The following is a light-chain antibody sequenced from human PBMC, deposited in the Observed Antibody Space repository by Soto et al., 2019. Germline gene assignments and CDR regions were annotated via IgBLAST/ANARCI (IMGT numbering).Light chain of an antibody. CDR1: QSVSRNY. V-gene: IGKV3-20*01. J-gene: IGKJ5*01. CDR3: QQYGSSPPIT. CDR2: GAS. Sequence: EIVLTQSPGTLSLSPGERATLSCRASQSVSRNYLVWYQQKPGQAPRLLIYGASSRATGIPDRFSGSGSGTDFTLTISKLEPEDFAVYYCQQYGSSPPITFGQGTRLEI.